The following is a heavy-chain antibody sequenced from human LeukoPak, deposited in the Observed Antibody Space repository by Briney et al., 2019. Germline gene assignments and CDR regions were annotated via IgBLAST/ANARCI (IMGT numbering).Heavy chain of an antibody. Sequence: PGGSLRLSCAASGFTFSSYAMSWVRQAPGKGLEWVSAISGSGGSTYYADSVKGRFTISRDNFKNTLYLQMNSLRAEDTAVYYCAKDLGLMVRGEFDYWGQGTLVTVSS. CDR1: GFTFSSYA. CDR2: ISGSGGST. J-gene: IGHJ4*02. V-gene: IGHV3-23*01. D-gene: IGHD3-10*01. CDR3: AKDLGLMVRGEFDY.